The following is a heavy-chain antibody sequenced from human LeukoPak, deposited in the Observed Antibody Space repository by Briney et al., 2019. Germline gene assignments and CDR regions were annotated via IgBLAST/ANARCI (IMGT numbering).Heavy chain of an antibody. CDR3: ATPSDFWSGYGGD. CDR2: ISYDGSNK. Sequence: GRSLRLSCAASGFTFSSYAMHWVRQAPGKGLEWVAVISYDGSNKYYADSVKGRFTISRDNSKNTLYLQMNSLRAEDTAVYYCATPSDFWSGYGGDWGQGTLVTVSS. J-gene: IGHJ4*02. V-gene: IGHV3-30-3*01. D-gene: IGHD3-3*01. CDR1: GFTFSSYA.